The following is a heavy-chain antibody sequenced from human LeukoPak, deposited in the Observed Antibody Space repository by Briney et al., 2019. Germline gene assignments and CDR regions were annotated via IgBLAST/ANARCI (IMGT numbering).Heavy chain of an antibody. J-gene: IGHJ3*02. Sequence: PSETLSLTCTVSGGSISSYYWSWIRQPPGKGLEWIGYIYYSGSTTYNPSLKRRVTISVDTSKNQFSLKLSSVTAADTAVYYCARKLFAFDIWGQGTMVTVSS. CDR3: ARKLFAFDI. V-gene: IGHV4-59*01. D-gene: IGHD6-6*01. CDR2: IYYSGST. CDR1: GGSISSYY.